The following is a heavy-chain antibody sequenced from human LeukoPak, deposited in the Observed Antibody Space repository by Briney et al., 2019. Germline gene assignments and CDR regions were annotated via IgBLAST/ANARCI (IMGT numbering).Heavy chain of an antibody. V-gene: IGHV3-15*01. J-gene: IGHJ4*02. Sequence: PGGSLRLSCAASGFTVSNAWMSWVRQAPGKGLEWVGRIKSKTDGWTTDYAAPVKGRFTISTDDSKNTLYLQMNSLKTEDTAVYYCTTLSYGPYYYCSGSYNGDYWGQGTLVTVSS. CDR2: IKSKTDGWTT. CDR3: TTLSYGPYYYCSGSYNGDY. CDR1: GFTVSNAW. D-gene: IGHD3-10*01.